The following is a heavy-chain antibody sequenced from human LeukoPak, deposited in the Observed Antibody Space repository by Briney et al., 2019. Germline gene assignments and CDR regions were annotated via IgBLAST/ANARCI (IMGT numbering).Heavy chain of an antibody. J-gene: IGHJ4*02. Sequence: PGGSLRLSCGASGFTFSSYEMNWVRQAPGKGLEWVSYISSTGSTIYYADSVKGRFTIPRDNAKKSLYLQMNSLRAEDTGVYYCARNYYASGSSQFDYWGQGTLVTVSS. D-gene: IGHD3-10*01. V-gene: IGHV3-48*03. CDR2: ISSTGSTI. CDR3: ARNYYASGSSQFDY. CDR1: GFTFSSYE.